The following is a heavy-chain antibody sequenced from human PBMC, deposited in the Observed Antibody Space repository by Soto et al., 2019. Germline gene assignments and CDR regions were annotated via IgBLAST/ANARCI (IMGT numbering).Heavy chain of an antibody. Sequence: QVQLVESGGGVVQPGRSLRLSCTASGFSVSTHVIHWVRQAPGKGLEWVAVIWYDGSREYYAESVKGRFTISRDNSKNTMYLQMNSLRAEDTAVYYCARVPRYDTWYFDYWGQGTLATVSS. V-gene: IGHV3-33*01. D-gene: IGHD3-22*01. CDR2: IWYDGSRE. CDR1: GFSVSTHV. J-gene: IGHJ4*02. CDR3: ARVPRYDTWYFDY.